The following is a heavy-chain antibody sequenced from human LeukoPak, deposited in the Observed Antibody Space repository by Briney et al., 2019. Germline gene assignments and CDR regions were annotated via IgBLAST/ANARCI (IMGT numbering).Heavy chain of an antibody. CDR2: ISSDGSSI. CDR1: GFTFDDYA. J-gene: IGHJ6*04. CDR3: ARAVAYCSSTSCHNMDV. V-gene: IGHV3-74*03. D-gene: IGHD2-2*02. Sequence: GRSLRLSCAASGFTFDDYAMHWVRQAPGKGLVWVSRISSDGSSITYADSVKGRFTVSRDNAKNTLYLQMNSLRAEDTAVYFCARAVAYCSSTSCHNMDVWGKGTTVTVSS.